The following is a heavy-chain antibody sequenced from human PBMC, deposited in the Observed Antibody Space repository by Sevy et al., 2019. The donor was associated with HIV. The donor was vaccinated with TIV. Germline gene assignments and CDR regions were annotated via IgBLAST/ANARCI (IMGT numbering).Heavy chain of an antibody. V-gene: IGHV3-20*01. CDR3: ERETTLAAAGPRVCYFDY. D-gene: IGHD6-13*01. CDR2: INWNGGSK. CDR1: GFTFDDYG. J-gene: IGHJ4*02. Sequence: GGSLRLSCAASGFTFDDYGMSWVRQAPGKGLEWVSGINWNGGSKGYADSVKGRFTISKDNAKNSLYLQMNSLRAEETALYDCERETTLAAAGPRVCYFDYWGQGTLVTVSS.